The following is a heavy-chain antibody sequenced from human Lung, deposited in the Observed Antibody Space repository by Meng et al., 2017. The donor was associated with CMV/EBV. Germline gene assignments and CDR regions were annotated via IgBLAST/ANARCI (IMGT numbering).Heavy chain of an antibody. D-gene: IGHD3-22*01. Sequence: LTCAASGFTFSDYYMSWIRQAPGKGLEWVGFIRSKAYGGTTEYAASVKGRFTISRDDSKSIAYLQMNSLKTEDTAVYYCTRVNYYYGMDVWGQGTTVTVSS. CDR3: TRVNYYYGMDV. CDR1: GFTFSDYY. J-gene: IGHJ6*02. V-gene: IGHV3-49*03. CDR2: IRSKAYGGTT.